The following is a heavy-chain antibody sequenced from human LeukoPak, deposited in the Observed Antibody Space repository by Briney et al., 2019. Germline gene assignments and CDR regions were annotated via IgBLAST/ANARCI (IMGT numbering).Heavy chain of an antibody. CDR2: IYPGDSDT. D-gene: IGHD6-19*01. CDR3: ARQSAVAGSLFDY. CDR1: GYSFTSYW. V-gene: IGHV5-51*01. Sequence: GESLKISCKGSGYSFTSYWIGWVRQMPGKRLEWMGIIYPGDSDTRYSPSFQGQVTISADKSINTAYLQCSSLKASDTTMYYCARQSAVAGSLFDYWGQGTLVSVSS. J-gene: IGHJ4*02.